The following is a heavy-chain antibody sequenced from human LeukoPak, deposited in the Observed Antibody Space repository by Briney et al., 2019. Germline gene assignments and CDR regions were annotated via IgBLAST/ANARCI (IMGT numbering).Heavy chain of an antibody. J-gene: IGHJ4*02. Sequence: GESLKISCQGSGFSFTSYWIGWVRQMPGKGLEWMGIIYPGDSDTRYSPSFQGQVTLSADKSISTASLQWSILKASDTAMYYCARQEWLSRPYFDYWGQGTLVTVSS. CDR2: IYPGDSDT. V-gene: IGHV5-51*01. CDR3: ARQEWLSRPYFDY. CDR1: GFSFTSYW. D-gene: IGHD3-3*01.